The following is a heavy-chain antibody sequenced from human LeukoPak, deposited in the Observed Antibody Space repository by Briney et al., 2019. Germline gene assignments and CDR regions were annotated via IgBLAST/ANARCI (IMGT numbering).Heavy chain of an antibody. J-gene: IGHJ6*02. CDR1: GFTFSSYS. CDR2: ISSSSSYI. Sequence: GGSLRLSCAASGFTFSSYSMNWVRQAPGKGLEWVSSISSSSSYIYYADSVKGRFTISRDNAKNSLYLQMNSLRAEDTAVYYCARDRKVAYGNYYYGMDVWGQGTTVTVSS. V-gene: IGHV3-21*01. D-gene: IGHD3-16*01. CDR3: ARDRKVAYGNYYYGMDV.